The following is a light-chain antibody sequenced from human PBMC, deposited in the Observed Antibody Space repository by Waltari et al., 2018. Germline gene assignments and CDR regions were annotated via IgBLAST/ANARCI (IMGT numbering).Light chain of an antibody. CDR1: QSISSIY. V-gene: IGKV3-20*01. Sequence: VLTQSPGPLSLSPGEGATLSCRASQSISSIYLAWYQQKPGQAPRLLIYGASSRATGIPDSFSGSGSGTDFTLTISRLEPEDSAVYYCQHYSSSSITFGQGTRLEIK. J-gene: IGKJ5*01. CDR2: GAS. CDR3: QHYSSSSIT.